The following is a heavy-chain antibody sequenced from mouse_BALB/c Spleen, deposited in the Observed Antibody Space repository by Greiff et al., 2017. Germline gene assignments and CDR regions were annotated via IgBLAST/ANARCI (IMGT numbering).Heavy chain of an antibody. CDR3: ARSYYGNAMDY. D-gene: IGHD1-1*02. Sequence: VKLVESGPGLVAPSQSLSITCTVSGFSLTSYGVHWVRQPPGKGLEWLGVIWAGGSTNYNSALMSRLSISKDNSKSQVFLKMNSLQTDDTAMYYCARSYYGNAMDYWGQGTSVTVSS. CDR2: IWAGGST. CDR1: GFSLTSYG. J-gene: IGHJ4*01. V-gene: IGHV2-9*02.